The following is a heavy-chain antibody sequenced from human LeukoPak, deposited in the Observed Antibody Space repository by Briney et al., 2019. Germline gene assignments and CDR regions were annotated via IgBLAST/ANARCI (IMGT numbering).Heavy chain of an antibody. V-gene: IGHV1-18*01. J-gene: IGHJ4*02. Sequence: ASVKVSCKASGYTFTSYVISWVRQAPGQGLEWMGWISAYNGNTNNAQKLQGRVTMTTDTSTSTAYMELRSLRSDDTAMYYCARGRYSGSYTLFDYWGQGILVTVSS. CDR1: GYTFTSYV. D-gene: IGHD1-26*01. CDR2: ISAYNGNT. CDR3: ARGRYSGSYTLFDY.